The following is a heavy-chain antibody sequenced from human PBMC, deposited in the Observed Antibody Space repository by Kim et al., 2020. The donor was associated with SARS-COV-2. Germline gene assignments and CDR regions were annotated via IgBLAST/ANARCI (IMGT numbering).Heavy chain of an antibody. J-gene: IGHJ4*02. Sequence: SETLSLTCTVSGGSISSYYWSWIRQPPGKGLEWIGYIYYSGSTNYNPSLKSRVTISVDTSKNQFSLKLSSVTAADTAVYYCARSSIAISFDYWGQGTLVT. D-gene: IGHD6-6*01. CDR3: ARSSIAISFDY. CDR2: IYYSGST. CDR1: GGSISSYY. V-gene: IGHV4-59*13.